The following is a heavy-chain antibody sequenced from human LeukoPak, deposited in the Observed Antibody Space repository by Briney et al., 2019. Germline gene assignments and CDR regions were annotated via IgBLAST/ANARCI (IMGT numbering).Heavy chain of an antibody. CDR1: GFTFSGYW. D-gene: IGHD2-2*01. J-gene: IGHJ5*02. CDR3: ARGRKYQLLNNWFDP. V-gene: IGHV3-21*01. Sequence: GGSLRLSCAASGFTFSGYWMNWVRQAPGKGLEWVSSISSSSSYIYYADSVKGRFTISRDNAKNSLYLQMNSLRAEDTAVYYCARGRKYQLLNNWFDPWGQGTLVTVSS. CDR2: ISSSSSYI.